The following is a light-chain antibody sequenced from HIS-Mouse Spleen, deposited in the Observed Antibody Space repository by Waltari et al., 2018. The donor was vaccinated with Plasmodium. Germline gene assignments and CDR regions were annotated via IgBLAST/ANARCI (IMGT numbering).Light chain of an antibody. CDR1: QGISSY. V-gene: IGKV1-39*01. Sequence: DLQMTPSPSSLSASVGGKITITCRASQGISSYLNWYQQKPGKAPKLLIYAASSLQSGVPSRFSGSGSGTDFTLTISSLQPEDFATYYCQQFYSNPWTFGQGTKVEIK. CDR3: QQFYSNPWT. J-gene: IGKJ1*01. CDR2: AAS.